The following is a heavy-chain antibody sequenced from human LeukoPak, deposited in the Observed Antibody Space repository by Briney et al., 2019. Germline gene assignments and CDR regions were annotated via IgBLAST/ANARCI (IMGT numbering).Heavy chain of an antibody. CDR1: KFSFSSYA. CDR2: ISASGRNT. J-gene: IGHJ4*02. V-gene: IGHV3-23*01. Sequence: AGGSLRLSCAASKFSFSSYAMTWVREAPGKGLEWVSSISASGRNTYYADSVKGRFIISRDNSKNMLYLQMSGLGVDDTAVYYCAKGSAGGYYESSGYYSDFWGQGTLLTVSS. D-gene: IGHD3-22*01. CDR3: AKGSAGGYYESSGYYSDF.